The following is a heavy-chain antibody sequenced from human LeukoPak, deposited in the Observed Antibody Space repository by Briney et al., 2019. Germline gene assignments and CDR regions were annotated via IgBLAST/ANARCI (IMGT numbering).Heavy chain of an antibody. CDR1: GGSISSYY. D-gene: IGHD2-2*01. Sequence: MSSETLSLTCTVSGGSISSYYWSWIRQPPGKGLEWIGYIYYSGSTNYNPSLKSRVTISVDTSKNQFSLKLSSVTAADTAVYYCARTLGYYSSTSCYGGYYFDYWGQGTLVAVSS. V-gene: IGHV4-59*01. J-gene: IGHJ4*02. CDR3: ARTLGYYSSTSCYGGYYFDY. CDR2: IYYSGST.